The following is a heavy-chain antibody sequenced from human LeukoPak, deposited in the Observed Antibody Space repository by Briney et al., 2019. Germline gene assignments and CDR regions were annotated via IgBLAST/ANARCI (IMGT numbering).Heavy chain of an antibody. J-gene: IGHJ5*02. Sequence: SETLSLTCTVSGGSISSSSYYWGWIRQPPGKGLEWIGSIYYSGSTYYNPSLKGRVTISVDTSKNQFSLKLSSVTAADTAVYYCARRIVVVNSWFDPWGQGTLVTVSS. V-gene: IGHV4-39*01. CDR2: IYYSGST. CDR3: ARRIVVVNSWFDP. CDR1: GGSISSSSYY. D-gene: IGHD2-2*01.